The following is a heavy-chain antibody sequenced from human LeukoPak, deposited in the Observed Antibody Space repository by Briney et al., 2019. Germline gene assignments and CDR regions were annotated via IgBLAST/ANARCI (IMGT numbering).Heavy chain of an antibody. Sequence: GGSLRLSCAASGFTFSSYSMNWVRQAPGKGLEWVSYISSSSSTIYYADSVKGRFTISRDNAKNSLYLQMNSLRAEDTAVYYCARDGDYGGWGNYFDYWGQGTLVTVSS. V-gene: IGHV3-48*04. CDR3: ARDGDYGGWGNYFDY. CDR2: ISSSSSTI. CDR1: GFTFSSYS. D-gene: IGHD4-23*01. J-gene: IGHJ4*02.